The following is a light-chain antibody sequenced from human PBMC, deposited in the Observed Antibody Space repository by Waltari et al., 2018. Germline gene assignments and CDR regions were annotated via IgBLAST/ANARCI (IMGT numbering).Light chain of an antibody. J-gene: IGKJ1*01. CDR2: WAS. CDR1: QSVLYSSNNKNY. V-gene: IGKV4-1*01. CDR3: QQYYSTPPRT. Sequence: DIVMTQSPDSLAVSLGERATINCKSSQSVLYSSNNKNYLAWYQQKPGQPPKLLIYWASTRESGVPDRVSGSVSGTDVTLTISSLQAEDVAVYYCQQYYSTPPRTFGQGTKVEIK.